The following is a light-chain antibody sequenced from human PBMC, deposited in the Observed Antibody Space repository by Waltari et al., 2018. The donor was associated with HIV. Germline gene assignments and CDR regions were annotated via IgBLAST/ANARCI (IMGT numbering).Light chain of an antibody. Sequence: QSVLTQPPSASGTPGQRVTISCSGSSSNIGINSVHWYQQLPGTAPTLLIYTTKKRPSWVPDRLSGSSAGTSASLASVGLQSEDEADYYCAAWDDSLNVFVFDAGIKVTVL. CDR1: SSNIGINS. V-gene: IGLV1-44*01. J-gene: IGLJ1*01. CDR2: TTK. CDR3: AAWDDSLNVFV.